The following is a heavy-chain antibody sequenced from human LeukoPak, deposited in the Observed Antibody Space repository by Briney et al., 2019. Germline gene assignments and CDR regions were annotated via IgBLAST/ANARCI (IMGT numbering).Heavy chain of an antibody. CDR2: IYPGDSDT. CDR3: ARPESPNDGFDI. Sequence: GASLKISYKGSGYSFTTYCIGWVRRMPGKGLEWMGVIYPGDSDTRYSPSFQGQVTISADKSISTAYLQWSSLKASDTAMYYCARPESPNDGFDIWGQGTMVTVSS. CDR1: GYSFTTYC. V-gene: IGHV5-51*01. J-gene: IGHJ3*02.